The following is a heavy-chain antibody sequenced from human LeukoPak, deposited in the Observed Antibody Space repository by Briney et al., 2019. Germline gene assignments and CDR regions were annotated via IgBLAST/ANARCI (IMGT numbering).Heavy chain of an antibody. CDR1: GFTFSSYA. D-gene: IGHD3-16*02. J-gene: IGHJ4*02. V-gene: IGHV3-23*01. CDR2: ISGSGGST. Sequence: PGGSLRLSCAASGFTFSSYAKGWVRQAPGKGLEWVSAISGSGGSTYYADSVKGRFTISRDNSKNTLYLQMNSLRAEDTAVYYCAKDYVWGSYRHQYFDYWGQGTLVTVSS. CDR3: AKDYVWGSYRHQYFDY.